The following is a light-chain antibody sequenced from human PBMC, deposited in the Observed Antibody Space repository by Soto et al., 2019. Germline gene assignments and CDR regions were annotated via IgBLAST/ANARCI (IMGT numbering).Light chain of an antibody. J-gene: IGLJ1*01. CDR1: SSDVGAYDY. V-gene: IGLV2-14*03. Sequence: QSALTQPASVSGSPGQSITISCTGASSDVGAYDYVSWYQQHPDKAPKLMIYEVSNRPSGVSNRFSGSKSVNTATLTISGLQAEDEADYYCSSHTSSSTRVFGTGTKVTVL. CDR2: EVS. CDR3: SSHTSSSTRV.